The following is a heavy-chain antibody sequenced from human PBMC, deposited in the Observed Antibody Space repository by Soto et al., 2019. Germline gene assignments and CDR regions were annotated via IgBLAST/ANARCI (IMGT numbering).Heavy chain of an antibody. Sequence: QITLKESGPTLVKPTQTLTLTCTVSGFSLSTSGVGVGWIRQPPGKTLEWLALIYWDDDKRYSLSLKSRLTITKDTSKSQVVVTMTNMDRVDTATYYCARRRRDRNACDIWGQGTVVTVSS. V-gene: IGHV2-5*02. CDR1: GFSLSTSGVG. CDR2: IYWDDDK. CDR3: ARRRRDRNACDI. J-gene: IGHJ3*02.